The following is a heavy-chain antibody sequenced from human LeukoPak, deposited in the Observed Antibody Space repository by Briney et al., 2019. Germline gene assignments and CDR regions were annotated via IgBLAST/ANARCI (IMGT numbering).Heavy chain of an antibody. CDR1: GGSISSSSYY. CDR2: IYYSGST. CDR3: ARVASTLDGDYSPRIDY. D-gene: IGHD4-17*01. V-gene: IGHV4-39*01. Sequence: SETLSLTCTVSGGSISSSSYYWGWIRQPPGKGPEWIGSIYYSGSTYYNPSLKSRVTISVDTSKNQFSLKLSSVTAADTAVYYCARVASTLDGDYSPRIDYWGQGTLVTVSS. J-gene: IGHJ4*02.